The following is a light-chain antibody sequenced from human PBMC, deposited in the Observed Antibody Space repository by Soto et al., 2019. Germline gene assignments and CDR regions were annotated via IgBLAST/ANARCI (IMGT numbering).Light chain of an antibody. V-gene: IGLV2-8*01. J-gene: IGLJ3*02. CDR1: SSDVGGYNY. CDR2: EVS. CDR3: TSYAGDTSLGV. Sequence: QSALTQPPSASGSPGQSVTISCTGNSSDVGGYNYVSWYQQHPGKAPKLMIYEVSKRPSGIPDRFSGSKSGNTASLTVSGLQVEDEADYYCTSYAGDTSLGVLGGGTKLTVL.